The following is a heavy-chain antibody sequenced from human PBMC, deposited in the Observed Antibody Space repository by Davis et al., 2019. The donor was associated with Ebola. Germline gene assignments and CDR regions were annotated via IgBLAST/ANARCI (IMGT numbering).Heavy chain of an antibody. J-gene: IGHJ4*02. CDR3: AIARNYNGSQPIDY. V-gene: IGHV3-23*01. CDR2: ISGSGCST. CDR1: GLTFSDYA. Sequence: GESLKISCAASGLTFSDYAMSWVRQAPGKGLEWVSVISGSGCSTYYADSVKGRFTISRDTSKNTLDLQMSSLRAEDTAVYYCAIARNYNGSQPIDYWGQGTLVTVSS. D-gene: IGHD3-10*01.